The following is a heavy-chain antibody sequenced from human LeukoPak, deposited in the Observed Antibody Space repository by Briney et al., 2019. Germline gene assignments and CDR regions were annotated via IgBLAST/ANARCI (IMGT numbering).Heavy chain of an antibody. CDR2: ISYDGSNK. Sequence: PGGSLRLSCAASGFTFSSYAMHWVRQAPGKGLEWVAVISYDGSNKYYADSVKGRFTISRDNSKNTLYLQMNSLRAEDTAVYYCARDGQMGYCSSTSCPRGHAFDIWGQGTMVTVSS. D-gene: IGHD2-2*01. CDR1: GFTFSSYA. J-gene: IGHJ3*02. V-gene: IGHV3-30-3*01. CDR3: ARDGQMGYCSSTSCPRGHAFDI.